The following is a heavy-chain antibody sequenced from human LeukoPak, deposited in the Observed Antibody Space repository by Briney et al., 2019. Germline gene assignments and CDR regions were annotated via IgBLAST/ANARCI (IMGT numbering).Heavy chain of an antibody. CDR2: ISGSGGST. D-gene: IGHD2-2*01. Sequence: GGSLRPSCAASGFTFSSYAMSWVRQAPGKGLEWVSAISGSGGSTYYADSVKGRFTISRDNSKNTLYLQMNSLRAEDTAVYYCAKDGDRCSSTSCYATYYFDYWGQGTLVTVSS. J-gene: IGHJ4*02. CDR3: AKDGDRCSSTSCYATYYFDY. CDR1: GFTFSSYA. V-gene: IGHV3-23*01.